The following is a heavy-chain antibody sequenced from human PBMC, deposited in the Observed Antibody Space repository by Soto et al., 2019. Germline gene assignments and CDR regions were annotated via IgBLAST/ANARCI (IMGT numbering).Heavy chain of an antibody. Sequence: LRLSCAASGFSFVNYAMNWVRQAPGKGLEWVSGLSGSGTSTYYADSVKGRFTISRDNSRDTLFLQMNSLTADDTAVYYCAKATTNGGWFNPFDSWGQGALVTVS. CDR3: AKATTNGGWFNPFDS. J-gene: IGHJ4*02. CDR1: GFSFVNYA. D-gene: IGHD6-19*01. V-gene: IGHV3-23*01. CDR2: LSGSGTST.